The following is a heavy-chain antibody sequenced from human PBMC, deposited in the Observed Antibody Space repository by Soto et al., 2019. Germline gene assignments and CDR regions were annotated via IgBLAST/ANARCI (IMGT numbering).Heavy chain of an antibody. V-gene: IGHV1-69*12. Sequence: QVQLVQSGAEVKKPGSSVKVSCKASGGTFSSYAISWVRQAPGQGLEWMGGIIPFFGTAYYAQKFQGRVTITEDESTSTADMELSSLRSEDTAVYYCARESRYCSGGSCYFLPGIDYWGQGTLVTVSS. CDR1: GGTFSSYA. D-gene: IGHD2-15*01. CDR2: IIPFFGTA. J-gene: IGHJ4*02. CDR3: ARESRYCSGGSCYFLPGIDY.